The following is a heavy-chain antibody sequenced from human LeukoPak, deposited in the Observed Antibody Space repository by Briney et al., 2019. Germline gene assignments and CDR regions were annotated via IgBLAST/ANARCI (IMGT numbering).Heavy chain of an antibody. CDR2: IYYSGST. J-gene: IGHJ6*02. V-gene: IGHV4-39*07. Sequence: SETLSLTCTVPGGSISSSSYYWGWIRQPPGKGLEWIGSIYYSGSTYYNPSLKSRVTISVDTSKNQFSLKLSSVTAADTAVYYCARLPHIEYYYYGMDVWGQGTTVTVSS. CDR1: GGSISSSSYY. CDR3: ARLPHIEYYYYGMDV.